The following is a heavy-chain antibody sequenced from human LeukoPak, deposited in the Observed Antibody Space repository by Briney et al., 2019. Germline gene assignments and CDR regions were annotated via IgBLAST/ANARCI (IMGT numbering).Heavy chain of an antibody. V-gene: IGHV1-2*04. CDR1: GYTFTGYY. CDR3: ARGLPHDYVSPRIPGENYYYGMDV. CDR2: ISPNSGGT. D-gene: IGHD4-17*01. J-gene: IGHJ6*02. Sequence: GASVKVSCKASGYTFTGYYMHWVRQAPGQGLEWMGWISPNSGGTNYAQKFQGWVTMTRDTSISTAYMELSRLRSDDTAVYYCARGLPHDYVSPRIPGENYYYGMDVWGQGTTVTVSS.